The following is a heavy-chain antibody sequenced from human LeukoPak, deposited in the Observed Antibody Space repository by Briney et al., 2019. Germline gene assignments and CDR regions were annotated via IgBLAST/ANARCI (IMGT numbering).Heavy chain of an antibody. Sequence: GGSLRLSCTASGFSFSSYWMNWDRQAPGKGLEWVANINPHGSEKNYVDSVKGRFTISRDRTKNSLYLQMNNLRAEDTAVYYCARSDYWGQGILVTVSS. CDR3: ARSDY. CDR1: GFSFSSYW. V-gene: IGHV3-7*01. J-gene: IGHJ4*02. CDR2: INPHGSEK.